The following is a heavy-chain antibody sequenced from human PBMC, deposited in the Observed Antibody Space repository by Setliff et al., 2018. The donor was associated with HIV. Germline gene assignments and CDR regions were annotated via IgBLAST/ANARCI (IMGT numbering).Heavy chain of an antibody. V-gene: IGHV3-9*01. D-gene: IGHD1-1*01. Sequence: GGSLRLSCVASGFTLDDYVMHWVRQAPGKGLEWVSGISWSSGSIDSADSVKGRFTISRDNARNTLYLQMNSLRVEDTAVYYCAKAIDRTGLHFDYWGQGTLVTVSS. CDR1: GFTLDDYV. CDR2: ISWSSGSI. CDR3: AKAIDRTGLHFDY. J-gene: IGHJ4*02.